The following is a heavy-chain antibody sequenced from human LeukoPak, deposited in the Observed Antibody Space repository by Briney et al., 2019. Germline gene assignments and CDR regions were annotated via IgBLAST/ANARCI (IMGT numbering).Heavy chain of an antibody. CDR3: ARGDFWSGYYYYFNY. CDR1: GYTFTGYY. V-gene: IGHV1-2*02. D-gene: IGHD3-3*01. Sequence: ASVKVSCKASGYTFTGYYMHWVRQAPGQGLEWMGWINPNSGGTNYAQNLQGRVTMTRDTSISTAYMELSRLRSDDTAVYYCARGDFWSGYYYYFNYWGQGTLVTVSS. CDR2: INPNSGGT. J-gene: IGHJ4*02.